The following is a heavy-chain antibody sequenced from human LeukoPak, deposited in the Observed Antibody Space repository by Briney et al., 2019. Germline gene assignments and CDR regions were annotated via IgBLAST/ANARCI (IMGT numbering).Heavy chain of an antibody. Sequence: GGSLRLSCEASGFKFSNYAVSWVRQAPGKGLEWVAIMSGTSGYTFYSDTVKGRFTISRDNSKNTLYLQMNSLRAEDTAVYYCAKKGSPRAGSSEYYYFDYWGQGTRVTVSS. CDR3: AKKGSPRAGSSEYYYFDY. D-gene: IGHD3-10*01. CDR2: MSGTSGYT. V-gene: IGHV3-23*01. CDR1: GFKFSNYA. J-gene: IGHJ4*02.